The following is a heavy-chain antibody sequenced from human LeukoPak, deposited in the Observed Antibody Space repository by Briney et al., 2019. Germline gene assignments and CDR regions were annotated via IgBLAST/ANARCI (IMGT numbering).Heavy chain of an antibody. CDR1: GYTFTGYY. V-gene: IGHV1-2*02. CDR3: ARGIAVAGATEYFQH. CDR2: INPNSGGT. Sequence: GASVKVSCKASGYTFTGYYMHWVRQAPGQGLEWMGWINPNSGGTNYAQKFQGRVTMTRDTSISTAYMELSRLRSDDTAVYYCARGIAVAGATEYFQHWGQGTLVTVSS. D-gene: IGHD6-19*01. J-gene: IGHJ1*01.